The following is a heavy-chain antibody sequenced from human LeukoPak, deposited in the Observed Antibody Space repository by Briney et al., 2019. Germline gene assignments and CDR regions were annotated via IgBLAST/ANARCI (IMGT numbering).Heavy chain of an antibody. CDR2: IIPMFGVS. CDR3: ARDHLFYHDDNDILFPSDS. V-gene: IGHV1-69*04. J-gene: IGHJ4*02. Sequence: SVKVSCKAFGDMFTHFGLNWVRQAPGQGLEWMARIIPMFGVSTYAQKFQGRLTIAANISTNTAYMELSSLQSDDTAIYYCARDHLFYHDDNDILFPSDSWGQGTLVTVSP. CDR1: GDMFTHFG. D-gene: IGHD3-22*01.